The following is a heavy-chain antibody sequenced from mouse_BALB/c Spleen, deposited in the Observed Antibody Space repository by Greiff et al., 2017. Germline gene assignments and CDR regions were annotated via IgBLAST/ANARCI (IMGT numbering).Heavy chain of an antibody. CDR2: ISYDGSN. V-gene: IGHV3-6*02. Sequence: EVKVEESGPGLVKPSQSLSLTCSVTGYSITSGYYWNWIRQFPGNKLEWMGYISYDGSNNYNPSLKNRISITRDTSKNQFFLKLNSVTTEDTATYYCARDGGYDGAWFAYWGQGTLVTVSA. D-gene: IGHD2-2*01. CDR3: ARDGGYDGAWFAY. CDR1: GYSITSGYY. J-gene: IGHJ3*01.